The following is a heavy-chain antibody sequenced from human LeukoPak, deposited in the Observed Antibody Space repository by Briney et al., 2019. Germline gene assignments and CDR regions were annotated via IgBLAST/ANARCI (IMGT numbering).Heavy chain of an antibody. J-gene: IGHJ6*03. Sequence: GGSLRLSCAASGFTFSSYAMHWVRQAPGKGLEWVAVISYDGSNKYYADSVKGRFTIPRDNSKNTLYLQMNSLRAEDTAVYYCARDRLDGYNYYYYYMDVWGKGTTVTVSS. V-gene: IGHV3-30-3*01. CDR1: GFTFSSYA. D-gene: IGHD5-24*01. CDR3: ARDRLDGYNYYYYYMDV. CDR2: ISYDGSNK.